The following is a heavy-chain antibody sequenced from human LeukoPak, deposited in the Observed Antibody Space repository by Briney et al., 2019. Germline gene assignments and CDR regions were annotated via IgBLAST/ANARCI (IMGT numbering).Heavy chain of an antibody. D-gene: IGHD4-17*01. CDR1: GYTFTGYY. CDR2: INPNSGGT. Sequence: ASVKVSCKASGYTFTGYYMHWVRQAPGQGLEWMGWINPNSGGTNYAQKFQGRVTMTRDTSISTAYMELSRLRSDDTAVYYCARDYPRLLRNWFDPWGQGALVTVSS. J-gene: IGHJ5*02. CDR3: ARDYPRLLRNWFDP. V-gene: IGHV1-2*02.